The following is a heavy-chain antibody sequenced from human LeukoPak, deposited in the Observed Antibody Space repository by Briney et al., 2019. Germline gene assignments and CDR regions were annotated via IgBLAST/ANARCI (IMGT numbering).Heavy chain of an antibody. J-gene: IGHJ4*02. CDR3: AKDLTTVTSRGDY. CDR2: ISGSGGST. D-gene: IGHD4-17*01. Sequence: HPGGSLRLSCAASGFTFSSYAMSWVRQAPGKGLEWVSAISGSGGSTYYADSVKGRFTISRDNSKNTLYLQMNSLTPDDTAVYYCAKDLTTVTSRGDYWGQGSLVTVSS. CDR1: GFTFSSYA. V-gene: IGHV3-23*01.